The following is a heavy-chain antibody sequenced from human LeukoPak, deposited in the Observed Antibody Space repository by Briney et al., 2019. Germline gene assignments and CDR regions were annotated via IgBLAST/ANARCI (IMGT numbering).Heavy chain of an antibody. CDR3: ARYSSDYFDY. CDR2: ISGSGGST. J-gene: IGHJ4*02. Sequence: GGSLRHSCAAPGFTFRSYAMSSVPEAPGKGLEWVSAISGSGGSTYYADSVKGRFTISRDNSKNTLYLQMNSLRAEDTAVYYCARYSSDYFDYWGQGTLVTVSS. D-gene: IGHD6-19*01. CDR1: GFTFRSYA. V-gene: IGHV3-23*01.